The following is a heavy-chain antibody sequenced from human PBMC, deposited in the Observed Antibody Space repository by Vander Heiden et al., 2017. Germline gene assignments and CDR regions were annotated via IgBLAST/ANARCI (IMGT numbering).Heavy chain of an antibody. CDR1: GYTSNNYG. CDR3: ATYSSLIPDY. Sequence: AQLVQSGAEATKPGDSVKISCQASGYTSNNYGFTWVRQAPGQGLECMGWINTYNGITHYAQNVQGRVTMTADTSTTTAYMGLRSLRSDDTAVYYCATYSSLIPDYWGQGTLVTVSA. V-gene: IGHV1-18*01. CDR2: INTYNGIT. D-gene: IGHD6-13*01. J-gene: IGHJ4*02.